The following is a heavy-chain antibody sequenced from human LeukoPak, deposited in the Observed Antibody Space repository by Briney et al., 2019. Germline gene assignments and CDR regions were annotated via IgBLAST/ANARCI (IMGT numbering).Heavy chain of an antibody. D-gene: IGHD3-22*01. CDR3: ARGGRYYYDISGPLNYFDY. Sequence: PGGSLRLSCAASGFTFSNYWMTWVRQAPGKGLEWVADIKQDGSEKLYVNSVRGRFTISRDNAKMSLFLQMNSLRAEDTAVYYCARGGRYYYDISGPLNYFDYWGQGTLVTVSS. CDR2: IKQDGSEK. J-gene: IGHJ4*02. CDR1: GFTFSNYW. V-gene: IGHV3-7*01.